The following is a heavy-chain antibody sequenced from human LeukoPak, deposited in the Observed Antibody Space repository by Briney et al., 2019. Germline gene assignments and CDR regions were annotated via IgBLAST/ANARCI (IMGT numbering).Heavy chain of an antibody. CDR2: INHSGST. CDR1: GFTFSSYS. J-gene: IGHJ6*03. D-gene: IGHD6-19*01. V-gene: IGHV4-34*01. Sequence: PGGSLRLSCAASGFTFSSYSMNWIRQPPGKGLEWIGEINHSGSTNYNPSLKSRVTISVDTSKNQCSLKLSSVTAADTAVYYCARASGADPSYSSGWYGRYYYYYMDVWGKGTTVTVSS. CDR3: ARASGADPSYSSGWYGRYYYYYMDV.